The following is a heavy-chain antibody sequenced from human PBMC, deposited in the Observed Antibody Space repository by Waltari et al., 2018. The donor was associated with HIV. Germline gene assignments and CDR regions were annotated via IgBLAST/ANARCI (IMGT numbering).Heavy chain of an antibody. D-gene: IGHD3-22*01. Sequence: QVQLQESGPGLVKPSETLSLTCSVSGGSLSSYYWSWIRQPPGKGLEWIGYIYYSGSTNYNPSLKSRVTRSVDTSKNQFSLKLSSVTAADTAVYYCARANHDSSGYYYLNYFDYWGQGTLVTVSS. CDR1: GGSLSSYY. V-gene: IGHV4-59*01. CDR2: IYYSGST. J-gene: IGHJ4*02. CDR3: ARANHDSSGYYYLNYFDY.